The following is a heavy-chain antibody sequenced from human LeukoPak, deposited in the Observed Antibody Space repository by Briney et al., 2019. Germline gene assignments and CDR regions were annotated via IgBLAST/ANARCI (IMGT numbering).Heavy chain of an antibody. Sequence: GGSLRLSCATSGFTFDDYAMHWVRQAPGKGLGWVSGISWNSGSIGYADSVKGRFTISRDNAKNSLYLQMNSLRAEDMALYYCAKGNYDSSGYPTRSYFDYWGQGTLVTVSS. D-gene: IGHD3-22*01. CDR2: ISWNSGSI. J-gene: IGHJ4*02. CDR1: GFTFDDYA. CDR3: AKGNYDSSGYPTRSYFDY. V-gene: IGHV3-9*03.